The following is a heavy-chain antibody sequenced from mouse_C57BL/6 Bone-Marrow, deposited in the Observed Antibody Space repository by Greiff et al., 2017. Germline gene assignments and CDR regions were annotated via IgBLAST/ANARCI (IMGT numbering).Heavy chain of an antibody. J-gene: IGHJ4*01. CDR1: GFSLSTFGMG. Sequence: QVTLKESGPGILQPSQTLSLTCSFSGFSLSTFGMGVGWIRQPSGKGLEWLAHIWWDDDKYYNPALKSRLTISKYTSKNQVFLKIANVDTAATATYSCARSVVAYGDSMDDWGQGTSVTVSS. V-gene: IGHV8-8*01. CDR3: ARSVVAYGDSMDD. D-gene: IGHD1-1*01. CDR2: IWWDDDK.